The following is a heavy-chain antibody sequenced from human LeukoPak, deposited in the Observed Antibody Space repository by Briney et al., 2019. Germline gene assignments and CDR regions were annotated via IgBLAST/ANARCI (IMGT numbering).Heavy chain of an antibody. Sequence: ASVKVSCKASGYTFTGYYVHWVRQAPGQGLEWMGILNPGGGSRNYAQKFQGRVTMTRDTSTSTVYMELSSLRSEDTAVYYCAREIGPIQLHLWGSAFDYWGQGTLVTVSS. J-gene: IGHJ4*02. V-gene: IGHV1-46*01. CDR2: LNPGGGSR. CDR1: GYTFTGYY. CDR3: AREIGPIQLHLWGSAFDY. D-gene: IGHD5-18*01.